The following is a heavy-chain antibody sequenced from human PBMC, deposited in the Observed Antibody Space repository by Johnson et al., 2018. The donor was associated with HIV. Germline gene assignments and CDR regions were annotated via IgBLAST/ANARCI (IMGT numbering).Heavy chain of an antibody. CDR3: AGGRDGYNFGAFDI. CDR1: GFTFNNYG. CDR2: IWFDGSHK. Sequence: QVQLVESGGGVVQPGRSLRLSCAASGFTFNNYGMHWVRQAPGKGLEWVAVIWFDGSHKHYADSVKGRFTISRDNSKNTLYLKMNSLRAEDTAVYYCAGGRDGYNFGAFDIWGQGTMVTVSS. D-gene: IGHD5-24*01. J-gene: IGHJ3*02. V-gene: IGHV3-33*01.